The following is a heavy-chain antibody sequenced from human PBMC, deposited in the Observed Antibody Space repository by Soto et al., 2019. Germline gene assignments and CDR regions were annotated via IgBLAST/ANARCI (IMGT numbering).Heavy chain of an antibody. Sequence: SGPTLVNPTQPLTLTCTFSGFSLSTSGMCVSWIRQPPGKALEWLALIDWDDDKYYSTSLKTRLTISKDTSKNQVALTMTNMDPVDTATYYCARFMYSSSSYYGMDVWGQGTTVTVSS. CDR2: IDWDDDK. J-gene: IGHJ6*02. D-gene: IGHD6-6*01. CDR3: ARFMYSSSSYYGMDV. CDR1: GFSLSTSGMC. V-gene: IGHV2-70*01.